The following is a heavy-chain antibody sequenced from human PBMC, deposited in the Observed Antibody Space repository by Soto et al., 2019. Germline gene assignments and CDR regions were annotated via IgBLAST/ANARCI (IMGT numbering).Heavy chain of an antibody. D-gene: IGHD5-12*01. V-gene: IGHV3-7*03. CDR2: IKQSGSEK. CDR3: ARERGYDWHFDY. Sequence: EVQLVESGGGLVQPGESLRLSCAASGFRFSGYWMSWVRQAPGKGLEWVANIKQSGSEKYYVDSVKGRVTISRDNAKNSLYLQMTSLRAEDTAVYYCARERGYDWHFDYWGQGTLVTVSS. CDR1: GFRFSGYW. J-gene: IGHJ4*02.